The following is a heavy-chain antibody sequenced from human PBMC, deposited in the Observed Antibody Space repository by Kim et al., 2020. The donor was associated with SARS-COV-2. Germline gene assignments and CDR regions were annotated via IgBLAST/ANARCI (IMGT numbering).Heavy chain of an antibody. J-gene: IGHJ5*02. CDR3: ARGLRYFDWLLSSRWFDP. Sequence: KSRVTRSVDTSKNQYSLKLSSVTAADTAVYYCARGLRYFDWLLSSRWFDPWGQGTLVTVSS. V-gene: IGHV4-34*01. D-gene: IGHD3-9*01.